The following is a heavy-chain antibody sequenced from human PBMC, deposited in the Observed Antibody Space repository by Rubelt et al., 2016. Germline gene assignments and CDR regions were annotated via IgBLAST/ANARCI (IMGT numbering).Heavy chain of an antibody. V-gene: IGHV3-53*01. J-gene: IGHJ4*02. CDR2: IYSGGST. Sequence: VQLVESGGGVVQPGRSLRLSCAASGFTVSSNYMSWVRQAPGKGLEWVSVIYSGGSTYLSVSLKCRFTISRDNSKDKLYLHMNSLRAEDTAVYYCARETGSSLSDYWGQGTLVTVSS. D-gene: IGHD1-14*01. CDR1: GFTVSSNY. CDR3: ARETGSSLSDY.